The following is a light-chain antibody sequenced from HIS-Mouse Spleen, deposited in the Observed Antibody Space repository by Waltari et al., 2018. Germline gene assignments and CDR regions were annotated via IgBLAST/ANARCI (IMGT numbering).Light chain of an antibody. CDR1: SSDVGGYNY. CDR2: DVS. CDR3: CSYAGSYTFV. J-gene: IGLJ2*01. V-gene: IGLV2-11*01. Sequence: QSALTQPRPVSGSPGQSVTISCTGTSSDVGGYNYVSWYHQHPGNAPKLMIYDVSKRPSGVPDRFSGSKSGNTASLTISGLQAEDEADYYCCSYAGSYTFVFGGGTKLTVL.